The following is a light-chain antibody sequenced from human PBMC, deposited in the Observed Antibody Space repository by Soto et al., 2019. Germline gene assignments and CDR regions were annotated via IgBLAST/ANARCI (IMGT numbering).Light chain of an antibody. CDR3: QQYGSAPFT. J-gene: IGKJ3*01. CDR2: GAS. CDR1: QSVSRD. Sequence: EIVLTQSPATLSVSPGERATLSCRASQSVSRDLAWYQQKPGQAPRLLIYGASTRAPSIPARFSGSGSGTDFTLTISSLQSEDFAVYYCQQYGSAPFTFGPGTKVDIK. V-gene: IGKV3-15*01.